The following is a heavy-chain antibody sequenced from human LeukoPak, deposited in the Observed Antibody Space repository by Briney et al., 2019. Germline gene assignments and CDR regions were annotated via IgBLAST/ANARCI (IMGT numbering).Heavy chain of an antibody. CDR1: GFTFSSYG. CDR2: IRYDGSNK. CDR3: ARVFVALPDY. V-gene: IGHV3-30*02. D-gene: IGHD2-21*01. Sequence: GGSLRLSCAASGFTFSSYGMHWVRQAPGKGLEWVAFIRYDGSNKYYADSVKGRFTISRDNSKNTLYLQMNSLRAEDTAVYYCARVFVALPDYWGQGTLVTVSS. J-gene: IGHJ4*02.